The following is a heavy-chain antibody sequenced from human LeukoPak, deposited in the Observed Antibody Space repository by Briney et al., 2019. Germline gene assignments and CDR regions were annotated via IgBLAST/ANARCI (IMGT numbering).Heavy chain of an antibody. CDR2: ISISGSTI. Sequence: GGSLRLSCAASGFTFSNYEMNCVRQAPGKGLEWVSYISISGSTIYYADSVKGRFTISRDNAKNSLYLQMNSLRADDTAVYYCARGYGGGDYWGQGTLVTVSS. J-gene: IGHJ4*02. D-gene: IGHD4-23*01. CDR1: GFTFSNYE. CDR3: ARGYGGGDY. V-gene: IGHV3-48*03.